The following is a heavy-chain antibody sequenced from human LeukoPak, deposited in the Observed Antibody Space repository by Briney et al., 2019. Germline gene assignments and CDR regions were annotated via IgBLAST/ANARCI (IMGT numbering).Heavy chain of an antibody. Sequence: PSETLSLTCTVSGGSISSSSYYWGWIRQPPGKGLEWIGSIYYSGSTYYNPSLKSRVTISVDTSKNQFSLKLSSVTAADTAVYYCVSPIAVAAPYRYDAFDIWGQGTMVTVSS. J-gene: IGHJ3*02. CDR2: IYYSGST. CDR1: GGSISSSSYY. D-gene: IGHD6-19*01. V-gene: IGHV4-39*07. CDR3: VSPIAVAAPYRYDAFDI.